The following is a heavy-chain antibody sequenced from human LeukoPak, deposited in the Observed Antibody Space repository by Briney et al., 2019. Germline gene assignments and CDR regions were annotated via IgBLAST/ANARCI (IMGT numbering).Heavy chain of an antibody. V-gene: IGHV3-23*01. CDR1: GFTFSSYA. CDR2: ISGSGGST. CDR3: AKVGIEWPVPDY. J-gene: IGHJ4*02. Sequence: TGGSLRLSCAASGFTFSSYAMSWVRQAPGKGLEWVSGISGSGGSTYYPDSVKGRFTISRDNSKNTLYLQMNSLRAEDTAVYYCAKVGIEWPVPDYWGQGTLVTVSS. D-gene: IGHD5-12*01.